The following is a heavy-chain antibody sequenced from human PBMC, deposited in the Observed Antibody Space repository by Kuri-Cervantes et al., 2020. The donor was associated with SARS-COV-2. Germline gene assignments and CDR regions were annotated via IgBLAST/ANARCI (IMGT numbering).Heavy chain of an antibody. D-gene: IGHD2-15*01. V-gene: IGHV4-34*01. CDR1: GGSFSGYY. J-gene: IGHJ4*02. Sequence: SETLSLTCAVYGGSFSGYYWSWIRQPPGKGLEWIGEINHSGSTNYNPSLKSRVTISVDTSKNQFSLKLSSVTAADTAVYYCARAERGYCSGGSCYGGYFDHWGQGTLVTVSS. CDR3: ARAERGYCSGGSCYGGYFDH. CDR2: INHSGST.